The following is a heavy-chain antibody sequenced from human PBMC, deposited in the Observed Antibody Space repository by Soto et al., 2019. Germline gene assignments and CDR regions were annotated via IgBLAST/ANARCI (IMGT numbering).Heavy chain of an antibody. V-gene: IGHV3-23*01. CDR3: AKDRGGFTNGWEFFDS. J-gene: IGHJ4*02. Sequence: EVVLLESGGGLVQPGGSLRLSCEVSGFAFSFYSMSWVRQAPGKGLEWVASISGNGRSTYYAASGKGRFTFSRDNSKNTLYLQMNTLRGEDTAVYYCAKDRGGFTNGWEFFDSWGQATLLTVSS. D-gene: IGHD3-10*01. CDR1: GFAFSFYS. CDR2: ISGNGRST.